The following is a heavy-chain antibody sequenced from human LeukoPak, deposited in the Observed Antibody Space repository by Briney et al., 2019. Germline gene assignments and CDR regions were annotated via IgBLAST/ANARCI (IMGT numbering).Heavy chain of an antibody. CDR1: GYSFTSYG. Sequence: ASGKVCFKASGYSFTSYGISWVRQPPGQGLEWMGWISAYNGNTNYAQRVQGRVTMTTDTSTSTAYMELRSLRSDDTAVYYCARDVDTSMAYYFDCWGQGTLVTVSS. D-gene: IGHD5-18*01. V-gene: IGHV1-18*01. CDR3: ARDVDTSMAYYFDC. CDR2: ISAYNGNT. J-gene: IGHJ4*02.